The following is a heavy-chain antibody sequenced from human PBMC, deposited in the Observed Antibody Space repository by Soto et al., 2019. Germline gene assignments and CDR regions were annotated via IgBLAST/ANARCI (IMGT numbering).Heavy chain of an antibody. J-gene: IGHJ5*02. CDR1: GFPFSTSG. Sequence: EVQLVESGGALFQPGGSRRLSCPPSGFPFSTSGLHWAGQAPGKGPVWVSLIETDGSRTTYADSVKGRFTISRDNAKNMMYLQMNSLRVEDTAVYYCVRDRPHNWFDPWGQGTLVTVSS. CDR2: IETDGSRT. V-gene: IGHV3-74*01. CDR3: VRDRPHNWFDP. D-gene: IGHD6-6*01.